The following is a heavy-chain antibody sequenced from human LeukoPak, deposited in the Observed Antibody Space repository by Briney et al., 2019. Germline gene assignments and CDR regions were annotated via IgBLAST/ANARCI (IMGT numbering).Heavy chain of an antibody. J-gene: IGHJ6*03. V-gene: IGHV4-39*07. D-gene: IGHD2-15*01. CDR1: GGSISSSSYY. CDR2: IYYSGST. CDR3: ARGYCSGGSCYSYYYNNYMDV. Sequence: PSETLSLTCTVSGGSISSSSYYWGWIRQPPGKGLEWIGSIYYSGSTNYNPSLKSRVTISVDTSKNQFSLKLSSVTAADTAVYYCARGYCSGGSCYSYYYNNYMDVWGKGTTVTVSS.